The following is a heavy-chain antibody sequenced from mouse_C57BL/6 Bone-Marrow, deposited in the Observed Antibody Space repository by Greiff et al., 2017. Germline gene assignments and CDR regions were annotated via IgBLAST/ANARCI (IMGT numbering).Heavy chain of an antibody. D-gene: IGHD1-1*01. V-gene: IGHV1-69*01. CDR1: GYTFTSYW. CDR2: LDPSDSYT. Sequence: QVQLQQPGAELVMPGASVKLSCKASGYTFTSYWMHWVKQRPGQGLEWIGELDPSDSYTNYNQKFKGKSTLTVDKSSSTAYMQLSSLTSEDSAVYYCARNYGSLFAYWGQGTLVTVSA. J-gene: IGHJ3*01. CDR3: ARNYGSLFAY.